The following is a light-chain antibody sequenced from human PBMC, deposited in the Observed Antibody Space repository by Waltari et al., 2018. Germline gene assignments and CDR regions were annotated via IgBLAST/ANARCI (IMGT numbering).Light chain of an antibody. CDR3: QQSFTTPPILA. CDR2: GAS. CDR1: QNSRTY. V-gene: IGKV1-39*01. J-gene: IGKJ3*01. Sequence: DMQVTQSPSTLSASVGDRVTITCRTRQNSRTYLNWYQQRSGQAPRLLIYGASNLQDGCPSRFSGSGSGTDFILTISNLQPEDFATYYCQQSFTTPPILAFGPGTKVDVK.